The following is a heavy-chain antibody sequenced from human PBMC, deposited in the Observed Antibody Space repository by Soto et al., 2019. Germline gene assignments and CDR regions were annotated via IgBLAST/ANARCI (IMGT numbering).Heavy chain of an antibody. J-gene: IGHJ3*02. Sequence: QVQLQESGPGLVKPSQTLSLTCTVSGGSISSGGYYWSWIRQHPGKGLEGIGYIYYSGSTYYNPSLKSRVTISVDTSKNQFSLKLSSVTAADTAVYYCARYCSGGSCYPGAFDIWGQGTMVTVSS. V-gene: IGHV4-31*03. D-gene: IGHD2-15*01. CDR3: ARYCSGGSCYPGAFDI. CDR2: IYYSGST. CDR1: GGSISSGGYY.